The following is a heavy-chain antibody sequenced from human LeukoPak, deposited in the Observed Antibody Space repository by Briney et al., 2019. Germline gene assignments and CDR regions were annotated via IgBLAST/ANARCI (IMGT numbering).Heavy chain of an antibody. CDR1: GGSISSSSYY. D-gene: IGHD2-15*01. CDR2: INHSGST. CDR3: ARGGLFRYCSGGSCPQENYFDY. Sequence: PSETLSLTCTVSGGSISSSSYYWSWIRQPPGKGLEWIGEINHSGSTNYNPSLKSRVTISVDTSKNQFSLKLSSVTAADTAVYYCARGGLFRYCSGGSCPQENYFDYWGQGTLVTVSS. V-gene: IGHV4-39*07. J-gene: IGHJ4*02.